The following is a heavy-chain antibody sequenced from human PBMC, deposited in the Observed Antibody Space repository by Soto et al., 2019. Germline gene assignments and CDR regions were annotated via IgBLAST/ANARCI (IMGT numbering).Heavy chain of an antibody. J-gene: IGHJ4*02. CDR2: ISAYNGHT. CDR3: AREGAGTTQLGY. Sequence: QVPLLQSGPEVKKPGASVQVSCKASGYTFTNYGVNWVRQAPGQGLEWMGWISAYNGHTKYSQRFQARVIMTTDTSTSTAYMELRSLTSADTAVSYGAREGAGTTQLGYWGQGTLVTVSS. CDR1: GYTFTNYG. V-gene: IGHV1-18*01. D-gene: IGHD4-17*01.